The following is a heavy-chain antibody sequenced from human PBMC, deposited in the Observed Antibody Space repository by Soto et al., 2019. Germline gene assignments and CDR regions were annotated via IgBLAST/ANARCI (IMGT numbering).Heavy chain of an antibody. CDR3: AKDPFSAWNYYGMDV. D-gene: IGHD6-19*01. CDR1: GFTFSSYA. Sequence: GGSLRLSCAASGFTFSSYAMSWVRQAPGKGLEWVSAISGSGGSTYYADSVKGRFTISRDNSKNTLYLQMNSLSAEDTAVYYCAKDPFSAWNYYGMDVWGQGTTVTVSS. J-gene: IGHJ6*02. V-gene: IGHV3-23*01. CDR2: ISGSGGST.